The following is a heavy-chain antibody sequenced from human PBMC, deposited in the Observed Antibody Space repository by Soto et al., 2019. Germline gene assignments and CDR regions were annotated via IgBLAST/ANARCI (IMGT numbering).Heavy chain of an antibody. J-gene: IGHJ2*01. V-gene: IGHV4-34*01. CDR1: GGSFSGYY. Sequence: QVQLQQWGAGPLRPLETLSLTCGVSGGSFSGYYWAWIRQSPGKGLEWIGEINDRGSINYNPSLKSRVTISVDTSKNHYSLNLRSVTAADMAVYYCARESHAILTGPLWDWYFDLWGRGTLVTVSS. CDR3: ARESHAILTGPLWDWYFDL. D-gene: IGHD3-9*01. CDR2: INDRGSI.